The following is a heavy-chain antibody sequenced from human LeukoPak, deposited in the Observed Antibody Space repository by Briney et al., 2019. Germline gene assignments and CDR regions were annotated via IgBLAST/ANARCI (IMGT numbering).Heavy chain of an antibody. V-gene: IGHV4-34*01. CDR1: GGSFSGYY. CDR3: ARKGYSSYWAKVDY. D-gene: IGHD5-12*01. CDR2: INHSGST. Sequence: SETLSLTCAVYGGSFSGYYWSWIRQPPGKGLEWIGEINHSGSTNYNPSLKSRVTISVDTSKNQFSLKLSSVTAADTAVYYCARKGYSSYWAKVDYWGQGTLVTVSS. J-gene: IGHJ4*02.